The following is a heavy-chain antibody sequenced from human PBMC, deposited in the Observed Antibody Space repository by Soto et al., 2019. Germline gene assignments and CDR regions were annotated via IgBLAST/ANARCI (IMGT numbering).Heavy chain of an antibody. J-gene: IGHJ6*02. D-gene: IGHD2-2*01. CDR3: ARGDCSSTSCYGRWYYYGMDV. V-gene: IGHV4-34*01. CDR1: GGSFSGYY. Sequence: SETLSLTCAVYGGSFSGYYWSWIRQPPGKGLEWIGEINHSGSTNYNPSLKSLVTISVDTSKNQFSLKLSSVTAADTAGYYCARGDCSSTSCYGRWYYYGMDVWGQGTTVTVSS. CDR2: INHSGST.